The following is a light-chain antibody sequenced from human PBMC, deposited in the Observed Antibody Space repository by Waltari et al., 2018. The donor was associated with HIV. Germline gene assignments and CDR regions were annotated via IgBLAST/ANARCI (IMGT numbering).Light chain of an antibody. J-gene: IGLJ3*02. CDR2: RNI. CDR3: ASWDDSLGGRWV. Sequence: QSVLTQPPSTSGTPGQTVTISCSGTRSDIGTNYVYWYQPVPGTAPKLLIYRNILRPSGVPARFSGSKSGTSASLAISGLRSEDEAHYHCASWDDSLGGRWVFGGGTKLTVL. CDR1: RSDIGTNY. V-gene: IGLV1-47*01.